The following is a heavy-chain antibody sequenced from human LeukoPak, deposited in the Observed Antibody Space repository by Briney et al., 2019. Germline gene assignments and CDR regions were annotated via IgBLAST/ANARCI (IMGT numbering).Heavy chain of an antibody. D-gene: IGHD2-8*01. CDR2: IYYSGST. CDR1: GGSISSGDYY. J-gene: IGHJ3*02. CDR3: AREADCTNGVCYTHAFDI. V-gene: IGHV4-30-4*08. Sequence: SQTLSLTCTVSGGSISSGDYYWSWIRQPPGKGLEWIGYIYYSGSTYYNPSLKSRVTISVDTSKNQFSLKLSSVTAADTAVYYCAREADCTNGVCYTHAFDIWGQGTMVTVSS.